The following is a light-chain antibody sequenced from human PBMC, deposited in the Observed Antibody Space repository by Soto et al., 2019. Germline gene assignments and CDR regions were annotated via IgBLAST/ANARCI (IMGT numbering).Light chain of an antibody. J-gene: IGKJ1*01. CDR3: QQYGSSLWT. CDR1: QRVDNNF. Sequence: LTQSPGTLSLSPGEGVTLSCRTSQRVDNNFVAWYQQKPGQAPRLLIYGASTRATGIPDRFSGSGFGTDFTLTITRLEPEDFAVYYCQQYGSSLWTFGLGTKVDIK. V-gene: IGKV3-20*01. CDR2: GAS.